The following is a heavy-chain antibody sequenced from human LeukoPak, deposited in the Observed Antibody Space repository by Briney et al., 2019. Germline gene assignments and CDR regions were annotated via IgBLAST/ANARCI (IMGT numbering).Heavy chain of an antibody. CDR2: IYYSGGA. D-gene: IGHD1-26*01. CDR1: GGSISSSRCY. V-gene: IGHV4-39*01. CDR3: ASSMGAYSAFDI. Sequence: SETLSLTCTVSGGSISSSRCYWGWIRQPPGKGLEWIGSIYYSGGADYNPSLRSRVTISVDASKKQFSLKLSSVTAADTAVYYCASSMGAYSAFDIWGQGTMVTVSS. J-gene: IGHJ3*02.